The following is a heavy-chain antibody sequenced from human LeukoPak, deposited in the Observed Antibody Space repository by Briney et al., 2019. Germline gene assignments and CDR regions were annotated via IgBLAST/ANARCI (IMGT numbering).Heavy chain of an antibody. Sequence: GGSLRVSCAASGFTFSSYAMSWVRQAPGKGLEWVSAISGSGVSTYYADSVKGRFTISRDNSKNTLYLQMNSLRAEDTAVYYCAKQNLAYPLSLFDYWGQGTLVTVSS. D-gene: IGHD2-2*01. CDR2: ISGSGVST. J-gene: IGHJ4*02. CDR1: GFTFSSYA. V-gene: IGHV3-23*01. CDR3: AKQNLAYPLSLFDY.